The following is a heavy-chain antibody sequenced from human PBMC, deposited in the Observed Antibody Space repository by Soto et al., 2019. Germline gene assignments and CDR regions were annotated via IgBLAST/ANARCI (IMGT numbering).Heavy chain of an antibody. CDR2: INPNSGGA. CDR1: GYSFTVSF. D-gene: IGHD2-15*01. CDR3: AGTPGGRFKTSDP. J-gene: IGHJ5*02. V-gene: IGHV1-2*02. Sequence: ASVKVSCKASGYSFTVSFIHWVRQAPGQWLEWMGWINPNSGGANYAQKFQGRVTMPRDTSISTAYMEMTRLRSDDTAVYYCAGTPGGRFKTSDPWRQGTLVTVAS.